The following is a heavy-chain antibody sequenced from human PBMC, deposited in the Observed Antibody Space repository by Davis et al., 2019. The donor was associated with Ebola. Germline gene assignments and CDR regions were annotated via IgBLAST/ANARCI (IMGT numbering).Heavy chain of an antibody. CDR2: FGTGGDT. J-gene: IGHJ3*02. CDR3: VKDSSNNWFDI. CDR1: GFIFRNYV. D-gene: IGHD1-20*01. V-gene: IGHV3-23*01. Sequence: GGSLRLSCETSGFIFRNYVMSWVRQAPGKGLEWVSTFGTGGDTYYADSVKGRFAISRDNSRGTLYLQMNSLRVEDSAIYYCVKDSSNNWFDIWGQGTLVTVSS.